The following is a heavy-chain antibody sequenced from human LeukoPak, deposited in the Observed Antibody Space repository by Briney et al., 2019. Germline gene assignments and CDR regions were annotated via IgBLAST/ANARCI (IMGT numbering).Heavy chain of an antibody. Sequence: PSETLSLTCAVYGGSFSGYHWTWIRQSPGKGLEWIGDINPSGSTYYNPSLKSRLTVSVDTSKNQFSLKLRSVTAADTAVYYCARGRHDITMIVVVMTSVSYYLDVWGKGTTVTVS. CDR3: ARGRHDITMIVVVMTSVSYYLDV. CDR1: GGSFSGYH. J-gene: IGHJ6*03. CDR2: INPSGST. D-gene: IGHD3-22*01. V-gene: IGHV4-34*01.